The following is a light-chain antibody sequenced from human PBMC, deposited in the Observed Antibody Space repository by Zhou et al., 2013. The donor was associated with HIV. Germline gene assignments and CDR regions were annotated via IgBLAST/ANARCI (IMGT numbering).Light chain of an antibody. Sequence: IVMTQSPATLSVSPGERATLSCRASQSINNNLAWYQQKPGQAPRLLIYGASTRAAGIPARFSGSGSGTEFTLTVSSMQSEDFAVYYCQQYNNWPGYTFGQGTKLEIK. CDR1: QSINNN. CDR2: GAS. J-gene: IGKJ2*01. V-gene: IGKV3-15*01. CDR3: QQYNNWPGYT.